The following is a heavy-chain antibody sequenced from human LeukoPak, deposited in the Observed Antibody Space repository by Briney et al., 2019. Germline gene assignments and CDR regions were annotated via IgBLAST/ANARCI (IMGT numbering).Heavy chain of an antibody. Sequence: GASVKVSCKASGGTFSSCAISWVRQAPGQGLEWMGGIIPIFGTANYAQKFQGRVTITTDESTSTAYMELSSLRSEDTAVYYCARVGGCSSTSCAYYYYYMDVWGKGTTVTVSS. CDR1: GGTFSSCA. J-gene: IGHJ6*03. CDR2: IIPIFGTA. CDR3: ARVGGCSSTSCAYYYYYMDV. V-gene: IGHV1-69*05. D-gene: IGHD2-2*01.